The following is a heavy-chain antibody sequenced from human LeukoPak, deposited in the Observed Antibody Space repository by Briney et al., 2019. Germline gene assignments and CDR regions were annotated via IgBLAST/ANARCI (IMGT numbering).Heavy chain of an antibody. CDR3: ARFPKLPV. D-gene: IGHD1-1*01. J-gene: IGHJ4*02. V-gene: IGHV3-30*04. CDR2: ISYDGSNK. CDR1: GFTFSSYA. Sequence: GRSLRLSCAASGFTFSSYAMHWVRQAPGKGLEWVAVISYDGSNKYYADSVKGRFTISRDNSKNTLYLQMNSLRAEDTAVYYCARFPKLPVWGQGTLVTVSS.